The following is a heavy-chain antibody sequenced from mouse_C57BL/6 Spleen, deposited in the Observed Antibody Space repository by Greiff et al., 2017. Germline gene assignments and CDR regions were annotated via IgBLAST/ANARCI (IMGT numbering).Heavy chain of an antibody. D-gene: IGHD1-1*01. Sequence: QVQLQQPGAELVKPGASVKLSCKASGYTFTSYWMHWVKQRPGQGLEWIGMIHPNSGSTNYNEKFKSKATLTVDKSSSTAYMQLSSLTSEDSAVYYCARGDYYGSSYRGYAMDYWGQGTSVTVSS. J-gene: IGHJ4*01. CDR2: IHPNSGST. CDR1: GYTFTSYW. CDR3: ARGDYYGSSYRGYAMDY. V-gene: IGHV1-64*01.